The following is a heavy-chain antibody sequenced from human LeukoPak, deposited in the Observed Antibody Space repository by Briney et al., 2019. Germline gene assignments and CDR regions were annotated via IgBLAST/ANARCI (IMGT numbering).Heavy chain of an antibody. CDR3: ARDPPLVVATRPRYYFDY. Sequence: ASVKVSCKASGYTFTGYYMHWVRQAPGQGLEWMGWINPNSGGTNYAQKFQGRVTMTRDTSISTAYMELSGLRSDDTAVYYCARDPPLVVATRPRYYFDYWGQGTLVTVSS. J-gene: IGHJ4*02. D-gene: IGHD5-12*01. CDR2: INPNSGGT. CDR1: GYTFTGYY. V-gene: IGHV1-2*02.